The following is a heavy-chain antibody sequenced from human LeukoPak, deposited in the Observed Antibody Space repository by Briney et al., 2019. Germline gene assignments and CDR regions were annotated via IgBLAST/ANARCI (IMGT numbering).Heavy chain of an antibody. D-gene: IGHD1-26*01. Sequence: GGSLRLSCAASGFTFSSYSMNWVRQAPGKGLEWVSSISSSSSYIYYADSVKGRFTISRDNAKNSLYLQMNSLRAEDTAVYYCARDRVVGAIPATDFDYWGQGTLVTVSS. CDR3: ARDRVVGAIPATDFDY. V-gene: IGHV3-21*01. CDR2: ISSSSSYI. J-gene: IGHJ4*02. CDR1: GFTFSSYS.